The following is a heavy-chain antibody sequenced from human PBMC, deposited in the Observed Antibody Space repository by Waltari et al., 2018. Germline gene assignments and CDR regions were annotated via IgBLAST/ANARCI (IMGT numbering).Heavy chain of an antibody. CDR3: ARGGRKYSSSWGY. D-gene: IGHD6-13*01. CDR1: GGSFSGYY. CDR2: INHSGST. Sequence: QVQLQQWGAGLLKPSETLSLTCAVYGGSFSGYYWSWIRQPPGKGLEWIGEINHSGSTNYNPSRKSRVTISVDTSKNQFSLKLSSVTAADTAVYYCARGGRKYSSSWGYWGQGTLVTVSS. V-gene: IGHV4-34*01. J-gene: IGHJ4*02.